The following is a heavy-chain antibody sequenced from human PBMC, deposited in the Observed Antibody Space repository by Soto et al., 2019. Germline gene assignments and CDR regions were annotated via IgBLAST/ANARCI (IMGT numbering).Heavy chain of an antibody. V-gene: IGHV1-46*01. J-gene: IGHJ4*02. CDR2: INPNGGST. D-gene: IGHD6-19*01. CDR1: GYTFTNYH. CDR3: ALPKNTLGWYNF. Sequence: QVQVVQSGAEVKKPGASVKVSCKTSGYTFTNYHVHWVRQAPGQGLEWMGAINPNGGSTTYAQHLQGRVTMISVSSTSKVYMEMGSLRSDDSAVYYCALPKNTLGWYNFWGQGTLVTVS.